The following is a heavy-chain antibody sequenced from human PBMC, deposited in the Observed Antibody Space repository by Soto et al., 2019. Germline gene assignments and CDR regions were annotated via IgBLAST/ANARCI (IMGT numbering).Heavy chain of an antibody. V-gene: IGHV3-23*01. CDR2: ISGDAGAT. CDR3: ARAPHVDRTFDY. J-gene: IGHJ4*02. D-gene: IGHD5-12*01. CDR1: GFTFSTYN. Sequence: GGSLRLSCTASGFTFSTYNMAWVRQAPGKGLEWVSAISGDAGATSYAGSVTGRFTISRDNSKNTLYMQMNSLRPEDTAIYYCARAPHVDRTFDYWGQGTLVTVSS.